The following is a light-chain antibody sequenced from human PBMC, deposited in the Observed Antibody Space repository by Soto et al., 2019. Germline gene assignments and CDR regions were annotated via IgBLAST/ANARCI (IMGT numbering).Light chain of an antibody. CDR3: MQGSHCPPI. V-gene: IGKV2-30*01. J-gene: IGKJ3*01. Sequence: DVVMTQSPLSLPVTLGQPASIACRSSLTLGCYDGKTFLSSFQKRPGQSHRRLIYKASNLDSGVPDRFSGSGSGADFTLNITRVEAEDVAVYYCMQGSHCPPIVGPGTKVD. CDR2: KAS. CDR1: LTLGCYDGKTF.